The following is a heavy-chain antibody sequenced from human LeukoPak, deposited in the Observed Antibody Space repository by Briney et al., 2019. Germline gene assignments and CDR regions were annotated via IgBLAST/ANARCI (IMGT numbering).Heavy chain of an antibody. Sequence: GRSLRLSCAASGFTFSSYAMHWVRQAPGKGLEWASSISSSSSYIYYADSVKGRFTISRDNAKNSLYLQMNSLRAEDTAVYYCASAKAGILDYWGQGTLVTVSS. CDR2: ISSSSSYI. J-gene: IGHJ4*02. CDR1: GFTFSSYA. D-gene: IGHD6-13*01. V-gene: IGHV3-21*01. CDR3: ASAKAGILDY.